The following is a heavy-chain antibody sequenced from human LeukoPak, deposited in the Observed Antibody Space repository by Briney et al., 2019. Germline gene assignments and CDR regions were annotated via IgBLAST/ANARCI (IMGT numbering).Heavy chain of an antibody. D-gene: IGHD1-26*01. CDR3: AREVTGASEYFDY. J-gene: IGHJ4*02. V-gene: IGHV3-7*01. Sequence: GGSLRLSCAASGFTFSSYWMSWVRQAPGKGLEWVANIKQDGSEKYYVDSVKGRFTISRDNAKNSLYLQMNSLRAEDTAVYYCAREVTGASEYFDYWGQGTLVTVSS. CDR1: GFTFSSYW. CDR2: IKQDGSEK.